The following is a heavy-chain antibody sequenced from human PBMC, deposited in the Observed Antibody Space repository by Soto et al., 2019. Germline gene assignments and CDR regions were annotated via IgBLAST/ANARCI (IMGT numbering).Heavy chain of an antibody. D-gene: IGHD3-3*01. J-gene: IGHJ6*02. CDR1: GYRFETYA. CDR2: ISAYNIDT. CDR3: ARGHGEIIGAMDV. Sequence: ASVKVSFKSSGYRFETYAMSWVRQAPGQGLEWMGWISAYNIDTFYAEKFQDRVSMTTDTSTGTAYMELRSLRSDDTAVYYCARGHGEIIGAMDVWGQGTTVTVSS. V-gene: IGHV1-18*01.